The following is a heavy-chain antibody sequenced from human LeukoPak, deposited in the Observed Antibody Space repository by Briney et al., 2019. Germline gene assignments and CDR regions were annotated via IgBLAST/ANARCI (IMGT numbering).Heavy chain of an antibody. J-gene: IGHJ4*02. CDR2: ISSNGGST. CDR1: GFTFSSYA. V-gene: IGHV3-64D*09. Sequence: PGRSLRLSCSASGFTFSSYAMHWVRQAPGKGLEYVSAISSNGGSTYYADSVKGRFTISRDNSKNTLYLQMSSLRAEDTAVYYCAKDRGYSGFPTFDYWGQGTLVTVSS. CDR3: AKDRGYSGFPTFDY. D-gene: IGHD5-12*01.